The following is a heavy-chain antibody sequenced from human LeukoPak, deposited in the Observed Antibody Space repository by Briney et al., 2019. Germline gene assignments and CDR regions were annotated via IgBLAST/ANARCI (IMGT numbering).Heavy chain of an antibody. CDR2: IYSGGST. D-gene: IGHD2-21*02. CDR3: ARETLAYCGGDCYSAFDY. V-gene: IGHV3-53*01. Sequence: GGSLRLSCAASGFTVSSNYMSWVRQAPGKGLEWVSVIYSGGSTYYADSVKGRFTISRDNSKNTLYLQMNSLRAEDTAVYYCARETLAYCGGDCYSAFDYWGQGTLVTVSS. J-gene: IGHJ4*02. CDR1: GFTVSSNY.